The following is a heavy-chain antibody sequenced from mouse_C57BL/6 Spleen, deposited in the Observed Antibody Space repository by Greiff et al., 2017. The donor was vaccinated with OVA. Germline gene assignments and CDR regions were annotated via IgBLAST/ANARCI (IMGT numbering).Heavy chain of an antibody. V-gene: IGHV1-59*01. CDR3: ARGLDSSGLYAMDY. D-gene: IGHD3-2*02. CDR2: IDPSDSYT. CDR1: GYTFTSYW. J-gene: IGHJ4*01. Sequence: QVQLQQPGAELVRPGTSVKLSCKASGYTFTSYWMHWVKQRPGQGLEWIGVIDPSDSYTNYNQKFKGKATLTVDTSSSTAYMQLSSLTSEDSAVYYCARGLDSSGLYAMDYWGQGTSVTVSS.